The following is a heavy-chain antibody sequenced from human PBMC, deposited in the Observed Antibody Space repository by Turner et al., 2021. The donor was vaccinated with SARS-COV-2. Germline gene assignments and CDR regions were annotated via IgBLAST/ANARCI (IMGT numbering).Heavy chain of an antibody. CDR2: IYYSGST. D-gene: IGHD3-10*01. CDR1: GGSISSSSYY. CDR3: ARLPVGYYGSGSYYHYGMDV. J-gene: IGHJ6*02. V-gene: IGHV4-39*01. Sequence: QRQLQESGPGLVKPSETLSLPCTVSGGSISSSSYYWGWIRPPPGKGLEWVGGIYYSGSTYYSASLKCRVTISVDTSKNQFSLKLSSVTAADTAVYSCARLPVGYYGSGSYYHYGMDVWGQGTTVTVSS.